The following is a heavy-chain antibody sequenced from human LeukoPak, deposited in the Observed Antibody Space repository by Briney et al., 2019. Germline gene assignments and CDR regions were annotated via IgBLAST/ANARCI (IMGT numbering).Heavy chain of an antibody. CDR3: ARGVYL. CDR1: SGSLSGYY. V-gene: IGHV4-34*01. Sequence: SETLSLTCGVSSGSLSGYYWRWIRQPPGGGLEWLGEITHSGSPNYNPSLKSRVTISGDTSKKQFSLNLKSVTAADTGVYYCARGVYLWGRGTPVTVSS. D-gene: IGHD5/OR15-5a*01. CDR2: ITHSGSP. J-gene: IGHJ2*01.